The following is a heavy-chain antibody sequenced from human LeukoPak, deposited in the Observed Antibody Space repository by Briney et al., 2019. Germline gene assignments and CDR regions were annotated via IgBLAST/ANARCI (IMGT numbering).Heavy chain of an antibody. V-gene: IGHV5-51*01. CDR2: IYPGDSDT. CDR3: ARRSDSKAFDY. CDR1: GYSFTSYW. J-gene: IGHJ4*02. Sequence: GASVKISCKGSGYSFTSYWIGWVRQMPGKGLEWMGIIYPGDSDTRYGPSFQGQVTISADKSISTAYLQWSSLKASDTAMYYCARRSDSKAFDYWGQGTLVTVSS. D-gene: IGHD2/OR15-2a*01.